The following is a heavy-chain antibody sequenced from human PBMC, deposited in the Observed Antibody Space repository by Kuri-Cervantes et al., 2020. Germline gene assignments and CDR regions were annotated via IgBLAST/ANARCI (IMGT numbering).Heavy chain of an antibody. D-gene: IGHD2-2*01. J-gene: IGHJ3*02. Sequence: SVNVSCKSSGGTFRSYAISWVRQAPGQGLEWMGGIIPIFGTANYAQKFQGRVTITADESTSTAYMGLSSLRSEDTAVYYCARAFQHAFDIWGQGTMVTVSS. CDR3: ARAFQHAFDI. CDR2: IIPIFGTA. CDR1: GGTFRSYA. V-gene: IGHV1-69*13.